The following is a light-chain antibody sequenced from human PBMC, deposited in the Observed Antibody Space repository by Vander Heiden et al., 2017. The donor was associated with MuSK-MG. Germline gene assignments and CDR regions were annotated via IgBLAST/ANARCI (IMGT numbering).Light chain of an antibody. CDR3: QQCYSTPPT. V-gene: IGKV1-39*01. CDR2: AAS. CDR1: QSISSY. Sequence: DIQMPPSPSSLSSSVGDRVTITCPARQSISSYLTWYQQKPGKAPKLLIYAASSLQSGVPARFSGSGSGTDFTLTISSLQPEDVATYYCQQCYSTPPTFGQGTKLEIK. J-gene: IGKJ2*01.